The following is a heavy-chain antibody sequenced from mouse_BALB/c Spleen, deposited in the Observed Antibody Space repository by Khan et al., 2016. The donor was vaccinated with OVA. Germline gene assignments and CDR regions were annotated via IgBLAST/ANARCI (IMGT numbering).Heavy chain of an antibody. CDR2: ISDGGSYT. V-gene: IGHV5-4*02. J-gene: IGHJ3*01. CDR1: GFTFSDYY. CDR3: ARGYYGDAFAY. Sequence: EVELVESGGDLVKPGGSLKLSCAASGFTFSDYYMYWVRQTPEKRLEWVATISDGGSYTYYPDSVKGRFTISRDDAKDNLYLQMNSLKSEDSSMYNCARGYYGDAFAYWGQGTLVTVSA. D-gene: IGHD2-13*01.